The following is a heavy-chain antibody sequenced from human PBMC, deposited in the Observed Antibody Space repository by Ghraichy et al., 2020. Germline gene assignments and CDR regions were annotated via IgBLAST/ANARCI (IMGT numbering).Heavy chain of an antibody. Sequence: GGSLRLSCVASGFTFSTYDLHWVRQAPGKGLEWAAVISIDSKTKYYTDSVKGRFTISRDNSKNTLYLQMDSLRVEDTATYYCARDGVLGLPDYFDSWGQGTLVTVSS. V-gene: IGHV3-30*04. CDR3: ARDGVLGLPDYFDS. CDR2: ISIDSKTK. CDR1: GFTFSTYD. D-gene: IGHD3-3*01. J-gene: IGHJ4*02.